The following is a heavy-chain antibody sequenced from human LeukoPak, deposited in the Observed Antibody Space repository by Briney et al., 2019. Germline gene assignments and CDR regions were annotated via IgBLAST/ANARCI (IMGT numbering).Heavy chain of an antibody. CDR3: SRDLRGRDDY. J-gene: IGHJ4*02. V-gene: IGHV3-74*01. CDR2: INTGGSST. D-gene: IGHD5-24*01. CDR1: GFTFSNYW. Sequence: SGGSLRLSCAASGFTFSNYWMHWVRQAPGKGLVWVSRINTGGSSTDYADSVKGRFTISRDNAKNTLYLQMNSLRAEDSAVYYCSRDLRGRDDYWGQGILVIVSS.